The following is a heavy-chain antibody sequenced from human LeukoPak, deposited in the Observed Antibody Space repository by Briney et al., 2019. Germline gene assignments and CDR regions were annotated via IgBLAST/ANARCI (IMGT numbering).Heavy chain of an antibody. V-gene: IGHV4-59*01. CDR1: GGSISSYY. Sequence: SETLSLTCTVSGGSISSYYWSWIRQPPGKGLEWIGYIYYSGSTNYNPSLKSRVTISVDTSKNQFSLKLSSVTAADTAVYYCARGRDRSGWYYTDYWGQGTLVTVSS. CDR2: IYYSGST. J-gene: IGHJ4*02. CDR3: ARGRDRSGWYYTDY. D-gene: IGHD6-19*01.